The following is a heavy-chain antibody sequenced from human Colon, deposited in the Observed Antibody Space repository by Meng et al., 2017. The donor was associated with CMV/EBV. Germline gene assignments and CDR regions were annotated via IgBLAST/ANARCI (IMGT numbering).Heavy chain of an antibody. J-gene: IGHJ5*02. Sequence: SETLSLTCTVSGCSVSSGNNYWNWIRQAPGKGLEWIGYVFYTGTTYYNPSLKSRVTISVDTSKNQFSLKLHSVTAADTAVYYCARDSDLLPIGSNQRYNWFDPWGQGTLVTVSS. CDR3: ARDSDLLPIGSNQRYNWFDP. D-gene: IGHD2-2*01. CDR2: VFYTGTT. V-gene: IGHV4-61*01. CDR1: GCSVSSGNNY.